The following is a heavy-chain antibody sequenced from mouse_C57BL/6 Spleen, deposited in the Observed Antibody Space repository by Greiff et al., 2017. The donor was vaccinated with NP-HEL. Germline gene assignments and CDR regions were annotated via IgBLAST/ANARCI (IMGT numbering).Heavy chain of an antibody. CDR2: IWPGGGR. CDR3: TIRHGSSYFYAMDY. V-gene: IGHV2-9-1*01. J-gene: IGHJ4*01. Sequence: QVQLKESGPGLVAPSQSLSITCTVSGFSLTSYAIRWVRQPPGKGLEWLGVIWPGGGRNYNSDLKSSLGTREDNSKSQDFLKMNRLQTDDTAKYYCTIRHGSSYFYAMDYWGQGTSVTVSS. D-gene: IGHD1-1*01. CDR1: GFSLTSYA.